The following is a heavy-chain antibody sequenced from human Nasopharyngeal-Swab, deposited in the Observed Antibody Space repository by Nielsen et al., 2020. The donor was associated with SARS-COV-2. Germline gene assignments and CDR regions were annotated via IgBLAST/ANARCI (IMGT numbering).Heavy chain of an antibody. J-gene: IGHJ6*02. CDR1: GYTLTSYD. Sequence: ASVKVSCKASGYTLTSYDINWVRQATGQGLEWMGWMNPNSGNTGYAQKFQGRVTMTRNTSISTAYMELSSLRSEDTAVYYCVHSSSYYYGMDVWGQGTTVTVSS. D-gene: IGHD5-18*01. CDR2: MNPNSGNT. CDR3: VHSSSYYYGMDV. V-gene: IGHV1-8*01.